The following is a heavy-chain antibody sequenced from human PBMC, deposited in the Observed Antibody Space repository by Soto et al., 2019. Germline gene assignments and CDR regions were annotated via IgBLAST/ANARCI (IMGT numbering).Heavy chain of an antibody. V-gene: IGHV5-51*01. D-gene: IGHD3-22*01. CDR2: IYPGDSDT. CDR3: ARHGLSFSGYYQSPLDY. CDR1: GYSFTSYW. Sequence: GASMKISGKGSGYSFTSYWIGRVRPMPGKGLEWMGIIYPGDSDTRYSPSFQGQVTISADKSISTAYLQWSSLKASDTAMYYCARHGLSFSGYYQSPLDYWGRGTLVTVSS. J-gene: IGHJ4*02.